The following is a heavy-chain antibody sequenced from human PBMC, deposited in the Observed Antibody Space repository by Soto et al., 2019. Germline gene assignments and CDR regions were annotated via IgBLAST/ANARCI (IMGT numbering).Heavy chain of an antibody. J-gene: IGHJ6*02. V-gene: IGHV1-18*01. D-gene: IGHD6-13*01. CDR3: ARDGFEYSSSWVDYYCGMDV. Sequence: ASVKVSCKASGYTFTSYGISWVRQAPGQGLEWMGWISAYNGNTNYAQKLQGRVTMTTDTSTSTAYMELRSLRSDDTAVYYCARDGFEYSSSWVDYYCGMDVWGQGTTVTVSS. CDR1: GYTFTSYG. CDR2: ISAYNGNT.